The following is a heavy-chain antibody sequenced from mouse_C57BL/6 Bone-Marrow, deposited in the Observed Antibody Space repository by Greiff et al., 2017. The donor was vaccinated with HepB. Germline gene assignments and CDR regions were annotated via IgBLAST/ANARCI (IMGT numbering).Heavy chain of an antibody. CDR1: GFSLTSYG. Sequence: QVQLQQSGPGLVQPSQSLSITCTVSGFSLTSYGVHWVRQSPGKGLEWLGVIWSGGGTDYNAAFISRLSISKDNSKSQVFFKMNSLQADDTAIYYCARREGDYWGQGTSVTVSS. V-gene: IGHV2-2*01. J-gene: IGHJ4*01. CDR2: IWSGGGT. CDR3: ARREGDY.